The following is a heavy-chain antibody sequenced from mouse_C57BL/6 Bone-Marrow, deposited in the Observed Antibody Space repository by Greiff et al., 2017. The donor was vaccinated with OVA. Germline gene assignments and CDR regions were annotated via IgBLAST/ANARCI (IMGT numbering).Heavy chain of an antibody. CDR3: TRFIDY. Sequence: QVQLKESGPGLVAPSQSLSITCTVSGFSLTSYAISWVRQPPGKGLAWLGVIWTGGGTNYNSALKSRLSISKDNYKSNGFLKVNSLQNDDTARYYCTRFIDYWGQGTSLTVSS. CDR2: IWTGGGT. CDR1: GFSLTSYA. V-gene: IGHV2-9-1*01. J-gene: IGHJ2*02.